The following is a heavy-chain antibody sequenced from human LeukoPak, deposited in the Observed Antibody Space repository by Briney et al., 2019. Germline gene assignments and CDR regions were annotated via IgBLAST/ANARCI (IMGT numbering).Heavy chain of an antibody. J-gene: IGHJ3*02. Sequence: SGTLSLTCAVSGGSLSSSNWWSWVRQPPGKGLEWVGEIYHSGSTNYNPSLKSRVIISVDKSKNQFSLKLSSVTAADTAVYYCARNGVDDAFDIWGQGTMVTVSS. CDR2: IYHSGST. D-gene: IGHD2-8*01. CDR1: GGSLSSSNW. CDR3: ARNGVDDAFDI. V-gene: IGHV4-4*02.